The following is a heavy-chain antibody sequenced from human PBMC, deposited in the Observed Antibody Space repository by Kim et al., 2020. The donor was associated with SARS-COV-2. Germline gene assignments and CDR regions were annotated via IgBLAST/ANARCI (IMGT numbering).Heavy chain of an antibody. D-gene: IGHD1-1*01. CDR3: ARVWGNSPGKYYYYYGMDV. Sequence: SVKVSCKASGGTFSSYAISWVRQAPGQGLEWMGGIIPIFGTANYAQKFQGRVTITADESTSTAYMELSSLRSEDTAVYYCARVWGNSPGKYYYYYGMDVWGQGTTVTVSS. CDR1: GGTFSSYA. V-gene: IGHV1-69*13. CDR2: IIPIFGTA. J-gene: IGHJ6*02.